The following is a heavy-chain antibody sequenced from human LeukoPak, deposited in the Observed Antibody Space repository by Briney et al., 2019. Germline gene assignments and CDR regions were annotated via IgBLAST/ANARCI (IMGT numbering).Heavy chain of an antibody. CDR1: GFAVSSNY. J-gene: IGHJ4*02. D-gene: IGHD6-13*01. V-gene: IGHV3-53*01. Sequence: GGSLRLSCAASGFAVSSNYMSWVRQAPGRGLEWVSVIYSGGSTYYADSVKGRFTISRDNSKNTLYLQMNSLRAEDTAVYYCARGEGGIAAAGTDFWGQGTLVTVSS. CDR2: IYSGGST. CDR3: ARGEGGIAAAGTDF.